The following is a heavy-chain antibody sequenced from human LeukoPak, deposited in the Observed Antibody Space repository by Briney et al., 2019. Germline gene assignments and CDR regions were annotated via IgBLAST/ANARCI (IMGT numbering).Heavy chain of an antibody. CDR3: ARVLGFRPDTLKGSDY. CDR2: ISAYNRKT. J-gene: IGHJ4*02. V-gene: IGHV1-18*01. CDR1: GYTFTNYG. Sequence: GASVKVSCKASGYTFTNYGISWVRQAPGQGLEWVGWISAYNRKTNYAQKLQGRVTMTTDTSTTTAYMELRSLRSDDTAVYYCARVLGFRPDTLKGSDYWGQGTLVTVSP.